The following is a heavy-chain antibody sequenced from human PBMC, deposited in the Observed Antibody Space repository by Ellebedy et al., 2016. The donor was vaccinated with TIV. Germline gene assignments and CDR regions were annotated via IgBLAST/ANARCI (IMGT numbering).Heavy chain of an antibody. CDR1: GGSLSDNY. Sequence: SETLSLTCTVSGGSLSDNYWTWIRQPPGKGPEWIGYLYYTGSTNYNPSLKSRVTISVNTPRNQFSLKLSSVTAADTAVYYCVSSASMDAFDLWGQGTMVTVSS. D-gene: IGHD3-16*01. CDR2: LYYTGST. V-gene: IGHV4-59*01. CDR3: VSSASMDAFDL. J-gene: IGHJ3*01.